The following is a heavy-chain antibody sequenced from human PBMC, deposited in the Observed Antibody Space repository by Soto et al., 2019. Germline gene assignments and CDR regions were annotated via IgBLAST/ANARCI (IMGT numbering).Heavy chain of an antibody. Sequence: QITLKESGPTLVKPTQTLTLTCTFSGFSLSTSGVGVGWIRQPPGKALEWLALIYWDDDKRYSPSLKSRLTXTXXTSKNQVVLTMTNMDPVDTATYYCAHAWLGKAFDIWGQGTMVTVSS. V-gene: IGHV2-5*02. CDR3: AHAWLGKAFDI. J-gene: IGHJ3*02. D-gene: IGHD3-10*01. CDR2: IYWDDDK. CDR1: GFSLSTSGVG.